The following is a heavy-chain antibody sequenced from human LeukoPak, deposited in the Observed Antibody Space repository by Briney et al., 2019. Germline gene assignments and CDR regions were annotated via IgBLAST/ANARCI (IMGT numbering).Heavy chain of an antibody. CDR2: ISGSGGNT. V-gene: IGHV3-23*01. J-gene: IGHJ4*02. CDR1: GYSISSGYY. Sequence: PSETLSLTCTVSGYSISSGYYWGWIRQPPGKGLEWVSGISGSGGNTYYADSVKGRFTISRDNSKNTLYLQMNSLRAEDTAVYYCAKDGKTRNWNYFQAKPVYWGQGTLVTVSS. CDR3: AKDGKTRNWNYFQAKPVY. D-gene: IGHD1-7*01.